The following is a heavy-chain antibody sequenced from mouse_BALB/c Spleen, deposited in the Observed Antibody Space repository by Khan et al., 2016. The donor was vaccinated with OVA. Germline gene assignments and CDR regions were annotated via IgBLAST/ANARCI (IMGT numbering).Heavy chain of an antibody. J-gene: IGHJ2*01. CDR2: ISSGGNT. D-gene: IGHD1-1*01. V-gene: IGHV5-6-5*01. Sequence: EVELVESGGGLVKPGGSLKLSCAASGFTFSNYDMSWVRQNPEKRLEWVASISSGGNTYYPDSVKGRITIAMDNARKILYRHMSSLRSEVTAMSYCSRGPYYVSSPGYFDYWGQGTTLTVSS. CDR1: GFTFSNYD. CDR3: SRGPYYVSSPGYFDY.